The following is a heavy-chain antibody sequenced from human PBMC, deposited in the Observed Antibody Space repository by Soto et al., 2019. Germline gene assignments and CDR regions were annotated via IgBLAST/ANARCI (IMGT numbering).Heavy chain of an antibody. V-gene: IGHV5-51*01. CDR2: IDPGDSDT. CDR3: ARRGSGELLSWYLDY. J-gene: IGHJ4*02. D-gene: IGHD3-10*01. Sequence: GESLKISCRGAGYIFDNYWIGWVRQKPGKGPEWMGLIDPGDSDTRYTPSLNGHVTISVDTSLGSAYLQWSSLKASDTAIYYCARRGSGELLSWYLDYWSQGTLVTVSS. CDR1: GYIFDNYW.